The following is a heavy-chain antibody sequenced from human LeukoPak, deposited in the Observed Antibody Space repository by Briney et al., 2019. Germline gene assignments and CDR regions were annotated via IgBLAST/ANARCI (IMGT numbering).Heavy chain of an antibody. D-gene: IGHD2-15*01. V-gene: IGHV3-23*01. CDR1: GFTFSSYA. J-gene: IGHJ5*02. CDR3: AKSATPYCSGGSCLNWFDP. CDR2: ISGSGGST. Sequence: PGGSLRLSCAAPGFTFSSYAMSWVRQAPGKGLEWVSAISGSGGSTYYADSVKGRFTISRDNSKNTLYLQMISLRAEDTALYYCAKSATPYCSGGSCLNWFDPWGQGTLVTVSS.